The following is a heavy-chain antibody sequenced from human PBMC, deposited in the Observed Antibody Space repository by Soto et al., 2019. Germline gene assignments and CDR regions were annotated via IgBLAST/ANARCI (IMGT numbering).Heavy chain of an antibody. V-gene: IGHV1-69*08. CDR2: IIPMVGTP. Sequence: QAQLVQSGAEVKRPGSSVKVSCKASGDTFSSYSISWVRQAPGQGHEWMGRIIPMVGTPNYAQKFQGRVTFSADKSTSTAYMVLNSLISDDTAVYYCATDGGSTSSSAYNYFMDVWGKGTPVTVSS. CDR3: ATDGGSTSSSAYNYFMDV. D-gene: IGHD3-16*01. J-gene: IGHJ6*03. CDR1: GDTFSSYS.